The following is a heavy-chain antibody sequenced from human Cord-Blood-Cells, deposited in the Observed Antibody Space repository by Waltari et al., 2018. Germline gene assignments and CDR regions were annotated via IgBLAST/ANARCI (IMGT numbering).Heavy chain of an antibody. V-gene: IGHV1-69*02. J-gene: IGHJ5*02. CDR1: GGTFSSYT. CDR3: ASSSMVQGVIIWFDP. D-gene: IGHD3-10*01. CDR2: IIPILGIT. Sequence: QVQLVQSGAEVKKPGSSVKVSCKASGGTFSSYTISWVRQAPGQGLEWMGRIIPILGITNYAQKFQGRVTITADKSTSGVCMELGSLGSEDAAVYYCASSSMVQGVIIWFDPWGQGTLVTVSS.